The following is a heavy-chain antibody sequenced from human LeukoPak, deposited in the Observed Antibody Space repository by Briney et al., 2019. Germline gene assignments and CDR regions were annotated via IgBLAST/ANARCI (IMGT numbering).Heavy chain of an antibody. CDR1: GGSISSGSYY. D-gene: IGHD6-19*01. CDR2: IYYSGST. Sequence: TLSLTCTVSGGSISSGSYYWGWIRQPPGKGLEWIGSIYYSGSTYYNPSLKSRVTISVDTSKNQFSLKLSSVTAADTAVYYCARASSGRAFDIWGQGTMVTVSS. CDR3: ARASSGRAFDI. V-gene: IGHV4-39*01. J-gene: IGHJ3*02.